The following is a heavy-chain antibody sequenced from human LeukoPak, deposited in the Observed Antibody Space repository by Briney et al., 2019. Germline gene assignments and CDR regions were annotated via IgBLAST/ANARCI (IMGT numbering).Heavy chain of an antibody. Sequence: PSETLSLTCTVSGGSISSYYWSWIRQPPGKGLEWIGYIYYSGSTNNNPSLKSRVTISVDTSKNQFSLKLSSVTAADTAVYYCARHVDTAMVYWGQGTLVTVSS. D-gene: IGHD5-18*01. J-gene: IGHJ4*02. CDR1: GGSISSYY. CDR2: IYYSGST. V-gene: IGHV4-59*08. CDR3: ARHVDTAMVY.